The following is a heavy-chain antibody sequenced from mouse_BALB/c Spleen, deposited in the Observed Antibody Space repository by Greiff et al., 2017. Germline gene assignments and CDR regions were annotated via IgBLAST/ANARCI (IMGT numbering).Heavy chain of an antibody. CDR3: ARQAHFGNYFDY. CDR2: ISNGGGST. D-gene: IGHD1-1*02. Sequence: DVHLVESGGGLVQPGGSLKLSCAASGFTFSSYTMSWVRQTPEKRLEWVAYISNGGGSTYYPDTVKGRFTISRDNAKNTLYLQMSSLKSEDTAMYYCARQAHFGNYFDYWGQGTTLTVSS. V-gene: IGHV5-12-2*01. J-gene: IGHJ2*01. CDR1: GFTFSSYT.